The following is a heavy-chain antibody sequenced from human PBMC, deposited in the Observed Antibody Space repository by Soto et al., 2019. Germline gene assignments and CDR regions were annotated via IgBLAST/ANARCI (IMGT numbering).Heavy chain of an antibody. CDR3: ARLARYTSAEILTVPDYYRCYMDV. V-gene: IGHV1-3*01. D-gene: IGHD3-9*01. CDR2: INAGNGNT. J-gene: IGHJ6*03. Sequence: QVQLVQSGAEVKKPGASVKVSCKASGYTFTSYAMHWVRQAPGQRLEWMGWINAGNGNTKYSQKFQGRVTITRDTSVSRAYMEMSSLRPEDTAVSYYARLARYTSAEILTVPDYYRCYMDVWGKGTTVTVSS. CDR1: GYTFTSYA.